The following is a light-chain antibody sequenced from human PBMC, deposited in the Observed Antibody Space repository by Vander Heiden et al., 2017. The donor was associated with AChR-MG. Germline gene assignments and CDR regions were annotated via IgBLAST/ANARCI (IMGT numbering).Light chain of an antibody. V-gene: IGLV2-11*01. CDR3: CSYAGSYVV. J-gene: IGLJ2*01. CDR2: DVS. CDR1: SSDVGGYNY. Sequence: QSALTQPRSVSGSPGQSVTISCTGTSSDVGGYNYVSWYQQRQGKAPKLMIYDVSKRPSGVPDRFSGSRSGNTASLTVSGLQAEDETDYYCCSYAGSYVVFGGGTTLTVL.